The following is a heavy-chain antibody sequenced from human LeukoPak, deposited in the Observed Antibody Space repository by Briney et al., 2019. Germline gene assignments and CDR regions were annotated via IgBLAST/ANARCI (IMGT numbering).Heavy chain of an antibody. CDR3: AKPRSDYYYSAFDY. CDR2: IKSDGSST. Sequence: PGGSLRLSCAASGFTFSSYWMHWVRQAPGKGLVWVSCIKSDGSSTTYADSVKGRFTISRDNSKNTLYLQMNSLRAEDTAVYYCAKPRSDYYYSAFDYWGQGTLVTVSS. CDR1: GFTFSSYW. J-gene: IGHJ4*02. D-gene: IGHD3-22*01. V-gene: IGHV3-74*03.